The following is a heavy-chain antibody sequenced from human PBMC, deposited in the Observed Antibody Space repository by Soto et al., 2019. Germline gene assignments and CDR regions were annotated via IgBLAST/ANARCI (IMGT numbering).Heavy chain of an antibody. V-gene: IGHV1-69*13. Sequence: GASLKVSCKASGGTFSSYAISWVRQAPGQGLEWMGGIIPIFGTANYAQKFQGRVTITADESTSTAYMELSSLRSEDTAVYYCARAPLKYCGGDCSRWYFDYWGQGTLVTVSS. CDR1: GGTFSSYA. CDR2: IIPIFGTA. D-gene: IGHD2-21*02. CDR3: ARAPLKYCGGDCSRWYFDY. J-gene: IGHJ4*02.